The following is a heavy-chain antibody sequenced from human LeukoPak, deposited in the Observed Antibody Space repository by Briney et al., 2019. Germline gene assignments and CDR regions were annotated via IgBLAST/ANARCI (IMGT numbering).Heavy chain of an antibody. CDR1: GYRFTNYW. D-gene: IGHD3-22*01. V-gene: IGHV5-51*01. CDR2: IYPGDSDI. CDR3: TRQGVYYSDSSAFYY. J-gene: IGHJ4*02. Sequence: GESLKISCKGSGYRFTNYWIGWVRQMPGKGLELMGSIYPGDSDIRYSPSFQGQVTISADNSFTTAYLQWRSLKASDTAIYYCTRQGVYYSDSSAFYYWGQGTRVTVSS.